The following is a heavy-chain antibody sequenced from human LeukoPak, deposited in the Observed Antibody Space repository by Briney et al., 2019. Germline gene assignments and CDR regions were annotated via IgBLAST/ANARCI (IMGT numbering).Heavy chain of an antibody. J-gene: IGHJ4*02. Sequence: ASVKVSCKASGYTFTGYYMHWVRQAPGHGLEWMGIINPSGGSTSYAQKFQGRVTMTRDMSTSTVYMELSSLRSEDTAVYYCARASLYGSFGYWGQGTLVTVSS. D-gene: IGHD2/OR15-2a*01. CDR1: GYTFTGYY. V-gene: IGHV1-46*01. CDR3: ARASLYGSFGY. CDR2: INPSGGST.